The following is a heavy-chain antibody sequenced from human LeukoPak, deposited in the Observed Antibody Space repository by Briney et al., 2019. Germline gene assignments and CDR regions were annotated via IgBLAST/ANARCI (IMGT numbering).Heavy chain of an antibody. J-gene: IGHJ4*02. V-gene: IGHV3-7*01. D-gene: IGHD3-3*01. CDR2: IKQDGSEK. CDR1: GFTSSSYW. CDR3: AGSYYDFWSGYFCFDY. Sequence: GGSLRLSCAASGFTSSSYWMSWVRQAPGKGLEWVANIKQDGSEKYYVDSVKGRFTISRDNAKNSLYLQMNSLRAEDTAVYYCAGSYYDFWSGYFCFDYWGQGTLVTVSS.